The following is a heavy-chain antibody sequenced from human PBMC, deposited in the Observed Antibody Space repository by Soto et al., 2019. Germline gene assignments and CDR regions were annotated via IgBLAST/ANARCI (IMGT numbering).Heavy chain of an antibody. CDR1: GFTFSIYA. Sequence: EVQLLESGGGLVQPGGSLRLSCAASGFTFSIYAMNWVRQAPGKGLEWVAGIIGAGAPYYADPVKGRFTISRDNSKNTLYLQMNSLRDEDTALYFCAKDFTPDSRCDIDYWGQGTLVTVSS. V-gene: IGHV3-23*01. CDR3: AKDFTPDSRCDIDY. J-gene: IGHJ4*02. D-gene: IGHD2-15*01. CDR2: IIGAGAP.